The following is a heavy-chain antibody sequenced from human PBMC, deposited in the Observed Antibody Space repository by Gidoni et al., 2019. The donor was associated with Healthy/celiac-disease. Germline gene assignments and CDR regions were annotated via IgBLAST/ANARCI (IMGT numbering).Heavy chain of an antibody. V-gene: IGHV3-15*01. CDR2: IKSKTDGGTT. Sequence: EVQLVESGGGLVKPGGSPRPSCAASGFPFSHAWMSWVRQAPGKGPEWVGSIKSKTDGGTTDYAAPVKGRFTISRDDSKNTLYLQMNSLKTEDTAVYYCTTEIADDWWFDPWGQGTLVTVSS. D-gene: IGHD3-9*01. CDR1: GFPFSHAW. J-gene: IGHJ5*02. CDR3: TTEIADDWWFDP.